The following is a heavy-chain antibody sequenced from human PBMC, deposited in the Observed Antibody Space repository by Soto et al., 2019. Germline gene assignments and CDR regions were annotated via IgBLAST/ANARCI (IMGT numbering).Heavy chain of an antibody. J-gene: IGHJ6*03. D-gene: IGHD3-3*01. CDR2: IWYDGSNK. Sequence: GGSLRLSCAASGFTFSSYGMHWVRQAPGKGLEWVAVIWYDGSNKYYADSVKGRFTISRDNSKNTLYLQMNSLRAEDTAVYYCARDSGRYYDFWSGYYIGQYYYYMDVWGKGTTVTVSS. V-gene: IGHV3-33*01. CDR1: GFTFSSYG. CDR3: ARDSGRYYDFWSGYYIGQYYYYMDV.